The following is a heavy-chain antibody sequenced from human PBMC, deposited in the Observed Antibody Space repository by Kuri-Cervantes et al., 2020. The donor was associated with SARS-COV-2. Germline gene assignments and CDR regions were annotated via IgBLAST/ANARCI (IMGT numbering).Heavy chain of an antibody. D-gene: IGHD6-13*01. CDR1: GGSISGGDYY. J-gene: IGHJ6*03. V-gene: IGHV4-61*02. CDR2: IYTSGST. CDR3: ARDPGIAAAGTFPKEYYYYYYYMDV. Sequence: LRLSCTVSGGSISGGDYYWSWIRQPAGKGLEWIGRIYTSGSTNYNPSLKSRVTMSVDTSKNQFSLKLSSVTAADTAVYYCARDPGIAAAGTFPKEYYYYYYYMDVWGKGTTVTVSS.